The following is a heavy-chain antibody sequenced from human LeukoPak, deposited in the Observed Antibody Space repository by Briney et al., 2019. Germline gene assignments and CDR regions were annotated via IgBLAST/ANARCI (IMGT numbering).Heavy chain of an antibody. D-gene: IGHD4-17*01. CDR2: IYHSGST. CDR3: ARRTDYGDYSWFDP. Sequence: SETLSLTCAVSGYSISSGYYWGWIRQPPGKGLEWIGSIYHSGSTYYNPSLKSRVTISVDTSKNQFSLKLSSVTAADTAVYYCARRTDYGDYSWFDPWGQGTLVTVFS. V-gene: IGHV4-38-2*01. J-gene: IGHJ5*02. CDR1: GYSISSGYY.